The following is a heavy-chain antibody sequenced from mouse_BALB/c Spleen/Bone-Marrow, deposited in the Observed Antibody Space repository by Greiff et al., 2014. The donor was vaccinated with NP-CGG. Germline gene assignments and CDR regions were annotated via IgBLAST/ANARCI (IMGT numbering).Heavy chain of an antibody. CDR2: ISYSGST. CDR3: ARVGLHDWYFDD. J-gene: IGHJ1*01. Sequence: EVKVEESGPGLVKPSQSLSLTCTVTGYSITSDYAWNWIRQFPGNKLEWMVYISYSGSTSYNPSLKSRISITRDTSKNQFFLQMNSLTNEDTATYYGARVGLHDWYFDDWGAGTTVTVSS. D-gene: IGHD2-2*01. V-gene: IGHV3-2*02. CDR1: GYSITSDYA.